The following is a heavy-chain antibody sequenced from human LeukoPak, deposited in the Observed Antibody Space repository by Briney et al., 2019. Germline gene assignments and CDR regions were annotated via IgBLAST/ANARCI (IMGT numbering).Heavy chain of an antibody. Sequence: GGSLRLSCAAPGFTFSDYWIHWVRQAPGKGLVWVSRINTDGSITNYADSVKGRFTISRDNSKNTLYLQMNSLRAEDTAVYYCAKGSSGWNDFDYWGQGTLVTVSS. CDR2: INTDGSIT. D-gene: IGHD6-19*01. J-gene: IGHJ4*02. CDR3: AKGSSGWNDFDY. CDR1: GFTFSDYW. V-gene: IGHV3-74*01.